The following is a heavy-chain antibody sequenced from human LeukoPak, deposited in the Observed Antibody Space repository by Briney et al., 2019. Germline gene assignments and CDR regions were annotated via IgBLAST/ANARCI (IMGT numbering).Heavy chain of an antibody. CDR1: GFTFSNAW. J-gene: IGHJ4*02. CDR2: IKSKTDGGTT. CDR3: TTDDGGSEFDY. Sequence: GGSLRLSCAASGFTFSNAWMSWVRQAPGKGLEWVGRIKSKTDGGTTDYAAPVKGRFTISRDDSKNTLYLQMNSLKSEDTAAYYCTTDDGGSEFDYWGQGTLVTVSS. V-gene: IGHV3-15*01. D-gene: IGHD1-26*01.